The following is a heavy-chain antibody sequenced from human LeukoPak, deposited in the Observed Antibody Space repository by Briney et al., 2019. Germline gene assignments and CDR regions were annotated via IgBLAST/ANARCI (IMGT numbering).Heavy chain of an antibody. V-gene: IGHV1-2*04. CDR3: ARGLNYYGSGSYRDWFDP. CDR1: GYTFTGYY. CDR2: INPNSGGT. J-gene: IGHJ5*02. D-gene: IGHD3-10*01. Sequence: ASVKVSCKASGYTFTGYYMHWVRQAPGQGLEWMGWINPNSGGTNYAQKFQGWVTMTRDTSISTAYMELSRLRSDDTAVYYCARGLNYYGSGSYRDWFDPWGPGTLVTVSS.